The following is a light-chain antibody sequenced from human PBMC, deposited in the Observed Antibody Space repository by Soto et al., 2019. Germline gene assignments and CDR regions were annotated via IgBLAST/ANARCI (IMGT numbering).Light chain of an antibody. Sequence: EIVMTQSPATLSVSPGERATLSCRASQSVGSNLAWYQPKPGQAPRLLIYGASPRATGIPARFSGSGSGTEFTLTISSLQSEDFAIYFCQQYNNWPPDRTFGQGTKVEIK. CDR2: GAS. V-gene: IGKV3-15*01. J-gene: IGKJ1*01. CDR3: QQYNNWPPDRT. CDR1: QSVGSN.